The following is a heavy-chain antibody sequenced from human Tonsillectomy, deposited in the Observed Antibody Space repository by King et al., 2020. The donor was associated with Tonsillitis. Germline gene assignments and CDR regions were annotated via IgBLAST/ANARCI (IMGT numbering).Heavy chain of an antibody. CDR3: ARDYCSSTSCYYYYMDV. Sequence: QLVQSGAEVKKPGASVKISCKASGYTFTSYGISWVRQAPGQGLEWMGWIIAYTGNTNYAQKRQGRVTIPTDTSTNTAYMELRSLRSDDAAVYYCARDYCSSTSCYYYYMDVWGKGTTVTVPS. CDR1: GYTFTSYG. CDR2: IIAYTGNT. V-gene: IGHV1-18*01. J-gene: IGHJ6*03. D-gene: IGHD2-2*01.